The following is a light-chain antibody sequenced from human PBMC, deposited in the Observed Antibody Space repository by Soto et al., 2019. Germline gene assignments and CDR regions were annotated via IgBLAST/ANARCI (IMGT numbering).Light chain of an antibody. Sequence: DIQMTQSPSTLSASVGDRVTITCRASQSISSWLAWYQQKPGKAPKLLLYKASSLESGVPSRFSGSGSGTEVTLTISSLQPDDFATYYCQQYNSYSTFGQWTKVEIK. V-gene: IGKV1-5*03. CDR3: QQYNSYST. CDR1: QSISSW. CDR2: KAS. J-gene: IGKJ1*01.